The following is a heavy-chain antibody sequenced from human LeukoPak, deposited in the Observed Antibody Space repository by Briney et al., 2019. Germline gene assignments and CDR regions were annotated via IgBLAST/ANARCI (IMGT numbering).Heavy chain of an antibody. CDR1: GFTFSSYS. CDR3: ARVILSGDYVGYYFDY. D-gene: IGHD4-17*01. V-gene: IGHV3-21*01. J-gene: IGHJ4*02. Sequence: GGSLRLSCAASGFTFSSYSMNWVRQAPGKGLEWVSSISSSSSYIYYADSVKGRFTISRDNAKNSLYLQMNSLRAEDTAVYYCARVILSGDYVGYYFDYWGQGTLVTVSS. CDR2: ISSSSSYI.